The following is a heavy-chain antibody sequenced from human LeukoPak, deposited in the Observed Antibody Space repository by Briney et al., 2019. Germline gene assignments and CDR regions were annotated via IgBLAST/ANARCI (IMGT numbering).Heavy chain of an antibody. J-gene: IGHJ6*02. CDR2: INPNSGGT. CDR1: GYTFTGYY. D-gene: IGHD5-18*01. CDR3: ARALDFGVGYSYGYLLYYYYGMDV. V-gene: IGHV1-2*02. Sequence: ASVKVSCKASGYTFTGYYMHWVRQAPGQGLEWMGWINPNSGGTNYAQKFQGRVTMTRDTSISTAYMELSRLGSDDTAVYYCARALDFGVGYSYGYLLYYYYGMDVWGQGTTVTVSS.